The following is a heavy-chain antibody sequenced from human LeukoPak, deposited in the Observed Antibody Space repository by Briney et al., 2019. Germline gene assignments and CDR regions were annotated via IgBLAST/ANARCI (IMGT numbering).Heavy chain of an antibody. Sequence: GRSLRLSCAASGFSFSSYAMSWVRQAPGKGLEWVSHISHDGGSTYYADSVKGRFTISGDNSKNTLYLQMSGLKDEDTAIYYCAKVKFYFDNWGQGTLVTVSS. CDR1: GFSFSSYA. J-gene: IGHJ4*02. V-gene: IGHV3-23*01. CDR2: ISHDGGST. CDR3: AKVKFYFDN.